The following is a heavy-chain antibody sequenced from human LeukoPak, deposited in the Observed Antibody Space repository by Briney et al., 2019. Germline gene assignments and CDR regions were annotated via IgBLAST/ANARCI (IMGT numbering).Heavy chain of an antibody. V-gene: IGHV3-23*01. J-gene: IGHJ4*02. D-gene: IGHD5-12*01. Sequence: PGGSLRLSCAASGFTFSSYAMSWVRQAPGKGLEWVSAISGSGGSTYYADSVEGRFTISRDNSKNTLYLQMSSLRAEDTAVYYCAKGPYSGYDLGYFDYWGQGTLVTVSS. CDR2: ISGSGGST. CDR3: AKGPYSGYDLGYFDY. CDR1: GFTFSSYA.